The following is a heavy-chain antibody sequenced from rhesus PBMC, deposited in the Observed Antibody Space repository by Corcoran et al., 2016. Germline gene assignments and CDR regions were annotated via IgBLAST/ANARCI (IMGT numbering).Heavy chain of an antibody. V-gene: IGHV1-198*02. CDR2: IIPLCGIT. CDR1: GFTFGSYA. CDR3: ARGPPSGRLDY. J-gene: IGHJ4*01. D-gene: IGHD6-37*01. Sequence: QVQLVQSGAEVKKPGASVKVSCKASGFTFGSYAISWVRQAPGQGLEGMGVIIPLCGITNYAEKFQGRVTITAYTSTSTAYMGLSSLRSEDTAVYYCARGPPSGRLDYWGQGVLVTVSS.